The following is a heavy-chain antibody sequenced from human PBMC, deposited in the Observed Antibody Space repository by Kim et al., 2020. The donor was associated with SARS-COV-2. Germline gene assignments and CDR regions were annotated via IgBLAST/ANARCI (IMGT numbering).Heavy chain of an antibody. J-gene: IGHJ4*02. CDR2: ISDSGSST. D-gene: IGHD6-19*01. CDR3: AKGQVEITIIPVADFSSWHVFDY. Sequence: GGSLRLSCAASGFTLSNYGMNWVRQAPGKGLEWVSSISDSGSSTKYADSVTGRFTISRDNYKNTQYLQMNGLRVEDTAVYFCAKGQVEITIIPVADFSSWHVFDYWGQGTLVTVSS. V-gene: IGHV3-23*01. CDR1: GFTLSNYG.